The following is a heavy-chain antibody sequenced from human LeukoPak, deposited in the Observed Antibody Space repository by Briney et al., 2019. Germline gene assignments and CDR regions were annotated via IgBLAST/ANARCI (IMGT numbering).Heavy chain of an antibody. CDR3: ARGSHYDSSGFTLFDL. J-gene: IGHJ2*01. CDR2: IYSGGST. Sequence: GGSLRLSCAASGFTVSSSYMSWVRQAPGKGLEWVSVIYSGGSTYYADSVKGRFAISRDNSQNTLYLQMNSLRAEDTAVYHCARGSHYDSSGFTLFDLWGRGTLVTVSS. V-gene: IGHV3-66*01. D-gene: IGHD3-22*01. CDR1: GFTVSSSY.